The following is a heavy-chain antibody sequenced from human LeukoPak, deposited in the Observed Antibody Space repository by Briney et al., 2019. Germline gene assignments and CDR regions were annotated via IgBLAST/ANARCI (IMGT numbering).Heavy chain of an antibody. CDR2: IIPVFGTA. CDR3: AINQAGYYYMDV. Sequence: SVKVSCKASGGTFSTYVISWARQAPGQGLEWMGGIIPVFGTANYAEKFQDRVTITAHKSTSTAYMELSSLRSEDTAMYYCAINQAGYYYMDVWGKGTTVTISS. CDR1: GGTFSTYV. J-gene: IGHJ6*03. D-gene: IGHD1-14*01. V-gene: IGHV1-69*06.